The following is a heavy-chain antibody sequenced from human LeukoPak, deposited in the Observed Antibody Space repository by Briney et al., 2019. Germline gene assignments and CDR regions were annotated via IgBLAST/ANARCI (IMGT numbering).Heavy chain of an antibody. CDR3: ARADGSGSYSIYYYYMDV. D-gene: IGHD3-10*01. Sequence: GGSLRLSCAASGFTFSSYSMNWVRQAPGKGLEWVSSISSSSSYIYYADSLKGRFTISRDNAKNSLYLQLNSRRAEDTAVYYCARADGSGSYSIYYYYMDVWGKGTTVTISS. J-gene: IGHJ6*03. CDR1: GFTFSSYS. V-gene: IGHV3-21*01. CDR2: ISSSSSYI.